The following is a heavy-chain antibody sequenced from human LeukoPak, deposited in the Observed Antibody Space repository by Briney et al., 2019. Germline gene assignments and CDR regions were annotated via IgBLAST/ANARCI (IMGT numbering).Heavy chain of an antibody. D-gene: IGHD3-10*01. CDR2: INHSGST. CDR3: ARGRSITMVRGARYFDY. V-gene: IGHV4-34*01. J-gene: IGHJ4*02. Sequence: PSETLSLTCAVYGGSFSGYYWSWIRQPPGKGLEWIGEINHSGSTNYNPSLKRRVTISVDTSKNQFSLKLSSVTAADTAVYYCARGRSITMVRGARYFDYWGQGTLVTVSS. CDR1: GGSFSGYY.